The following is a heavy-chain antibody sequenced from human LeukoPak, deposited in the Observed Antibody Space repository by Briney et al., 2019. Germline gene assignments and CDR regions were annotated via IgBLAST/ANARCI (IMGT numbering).Heavy chain of an antibody. D-gene: IGHD1-14*01. CDR1: GYTFTGYF. CDR3: ARGQLTDDLDY. J-gene: IGHJ4*02. Sequence: ASLKVSSKASGYTFTGYFMHWVRQAPGQRLKWIGWINPNIGATKYARKFQGRVTMTRDTSISTAYMEVSRLRSDDTAVYYCARGQLTDDLDYWGQGTVVTVSS. CDR2: INPNIGAT. V-gene: IGHV1-2*02.